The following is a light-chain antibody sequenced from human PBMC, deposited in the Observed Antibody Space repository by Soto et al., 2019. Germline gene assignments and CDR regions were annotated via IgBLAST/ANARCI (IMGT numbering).Light chain of an antibody. CDR3: AAWDDSLSGWV. CDR2: RNN. CDR1: SSNIGSNF. J-gene: IGLJ3*02. Sequence: QSVLTQPPSASGTPGQRVTISCSGSSSNIGSNFVYWYQQFPGTAPKLLIYRNNQRPSGVPYRLSGSKSGTSASLAISGHPSEDEADYYCAAWDDSLSGWVFGGGTKLTFL. V-gene: IGLV1-47*01.